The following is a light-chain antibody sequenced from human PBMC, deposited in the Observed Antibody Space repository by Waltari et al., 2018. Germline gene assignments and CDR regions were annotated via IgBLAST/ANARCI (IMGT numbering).Light chain of an antibody. CDR3: QSYDSSLSDSYV. CDR1: SPNIGADYD. J-gene: IGLJ1*01. Sequence: QSVLTQPPSVSGAPGQRVTISCTGSSPNIGADYDVHWYQHLPGTAPKLLIYGNNNRPSGVPDRFSGSKSGTSASLAITGLQAEDEADYFCQSYDSSLSDSYVFGTGTKVTVL. CDR2: GNN. V-gene: IGLV1-40*01.